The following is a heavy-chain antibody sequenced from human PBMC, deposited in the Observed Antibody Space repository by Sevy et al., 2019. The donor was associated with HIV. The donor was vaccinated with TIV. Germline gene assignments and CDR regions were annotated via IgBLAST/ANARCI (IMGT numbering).Heavy chain of an antibody. D-gene: IGHD6-19*01. CDR1: GGSIRSSTYY. CDR3: ARHGLPGYKSGWFHVFDY. Sequence: SETLSLTCSVSGGSIRSSTYYWGWIRQPPGKGLEWIGSIYDSGSTFFYPSFMSRVDISLDTSKNQFSLRLRSVTAADTAVYYCARHGLPGYKSGWFHVFDYWGQGALVTVSS. CDR2: IYDSGST. V-gene: IGHV4-39*01. J-gene: IGHJ4*02.